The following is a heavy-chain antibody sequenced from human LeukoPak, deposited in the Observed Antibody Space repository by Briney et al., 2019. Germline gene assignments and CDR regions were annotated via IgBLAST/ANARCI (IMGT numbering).Heavy chain of an antibody. CDR3: ARGLRPLQIAVTYYYDSSGSILRY. D-gene: IGHD3-22*01. CDR1: GYTFTSYD. V-gene: IGHV1-8*01. J-gene: IGHJ4*02. Sequence: ASVKVSCKASGYTFTSYDIHGVRPATGQGREWMGWMNPNSGNTGYAQKFQGRVTMTRNTSISTAYMELSSLRSEDTAVYYCARGLRPLQIAVTYYYDSSGSILRYWGQGTLVTVSS. CDR2: MNPNSGNT.